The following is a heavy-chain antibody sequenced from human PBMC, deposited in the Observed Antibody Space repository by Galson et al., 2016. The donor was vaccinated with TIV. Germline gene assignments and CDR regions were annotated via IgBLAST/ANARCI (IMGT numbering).Heavy chain of an antibody. V-gene: IGHV4-61*01. CDR2: IFSSGST. D-gene: IGHD6-19*01. J-gene: IGHJ3*01. Sequence: ETLSLTCTVSGASVSSGNYYWTWIRQSPGKGLECMGYIFSSGSTKYNPSPKSRVTISADTSKNQFSLKLSSVTAADTAVYYCTRDSWTSGYNSAWEAFDFWGQGTMVTVSS. CDR3: TRDSWTSGYNSAWEAFDF. CDR1: GASVSSGNYY.